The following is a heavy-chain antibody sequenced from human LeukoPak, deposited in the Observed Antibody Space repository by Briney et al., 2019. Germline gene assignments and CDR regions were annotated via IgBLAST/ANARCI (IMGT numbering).Heavy chain of an antibody. J-gene: IGHJ4*02. V-gene: IGHV4-59*01. CDR1: GGSISSYY. D-gene: IGHD2-21*01. CDR3: ARGGDWSALSY. CDR2: ISYSGNI. Sequence: PSETLSLTCTVSGGSISSYYWSWIRQPPGKGLEWIGFISYSGNINYNPSLKSRVTISVDTSKKQFSLKLTSVTAADTAVYYCARGGDWSALSYWGQGTLVTVSS.